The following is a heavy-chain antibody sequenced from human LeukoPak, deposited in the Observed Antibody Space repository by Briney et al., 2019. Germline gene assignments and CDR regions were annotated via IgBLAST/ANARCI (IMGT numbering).Heavy chain of an antibody. CDR3: ARDFSSGLTPGCDC. CDR2: ISYDGSHK. V-gene: IGHV3-30*03. J-gene: IGHJ4*02. CDR1: GITFSNKG. Sequence: GGSRRLSWAASGITFSNKGRHGVGQAPGKGLEGGAVISYDGSHKYYADSVKGRFTISRDNAKNSLYLQMNSLRAEDTALYYCARDFSSGLTPGCDCWGQGTLVTVSS. D-gene: IGHD6-19*01.